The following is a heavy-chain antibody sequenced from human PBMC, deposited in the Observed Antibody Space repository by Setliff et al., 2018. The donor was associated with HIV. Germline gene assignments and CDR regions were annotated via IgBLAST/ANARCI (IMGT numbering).Heavy chain of an antibody. J-gene: IGHJ6*03. CDR1: GGSFSAYY. CDR2: INHSGST. D-gene: IGHD3-22*01. Sequence: SETLSLTCAVYGGSFSAYYWTWIRQPPGQGLEWIGEINHSGSTNYNPSLKSRVTISVDTSKNQFSLKLRSVTAADTAIYYCARSDLDNGSGYFDYYSYYMDVWGRGTTVTVS. CDR3: ARSDLDNGSGYFDYYSYYMDV. V-gene: IGHV4-34*01.